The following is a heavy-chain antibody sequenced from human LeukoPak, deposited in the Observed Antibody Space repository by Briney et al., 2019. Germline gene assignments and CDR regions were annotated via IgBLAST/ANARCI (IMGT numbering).Heavy chain of an antibody. CDR3: ARDNTMVRGFDWFDP. CDR2: INAGNGNT. J-gene: IGHJ5*02. CDR1: GYTFTSYA. V-gene: IGHV1-3*01. Sequence: GASVKVSCKASGYTFTSYAMHWVRQAPGQRLEWMGWINAGNGNTKYSQKFQGRVTITRNTSISTAYMELSSLRSEDTAVYYCARDNTMVRGFDWFDPWGQGTLVTVSS. D-gene: IGHD3-10*01.